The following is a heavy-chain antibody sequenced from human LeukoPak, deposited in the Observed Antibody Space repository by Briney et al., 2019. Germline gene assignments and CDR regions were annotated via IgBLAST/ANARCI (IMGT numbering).Heavy chain of an antibody. J-gene: IGHJ1*01. CDR2: IYYSGRT. CDR3: ARRRYYDSTGYLD. V-gene: IGHV4-39*01. CDR1: GGNISSSSYY. D-gene: IGHD3-22*01. Sequence: SETLSLTCTVSGGNISSSSYYWGWVRQPPGKGLEWIGDIYYSGRTYYSSSLKSRLTISLDTSKNKFSLKVNSVTAADTAVYYCARRRYYDSTGYLDWGQGTLVSISP.